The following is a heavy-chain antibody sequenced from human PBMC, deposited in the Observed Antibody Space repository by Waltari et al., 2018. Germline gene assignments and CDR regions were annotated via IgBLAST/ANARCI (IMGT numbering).Heavy chain of an antibody. D-gene: IGHD3-22*01. V-gene: IGHV3-48*02. CDR2: ISRTSSTK. Sequence: EVQLVESGGKLVQPGGSLRLSCAASGFTFSTYAMNWARQIPGKGLEWVSYISRTSSTKYYAESVEGRYVISRDNAKNLLYLEMSSLRDDDTAVYYCARNDYDSAGVYDYWGQGTLVTVSS. CDR1: GFTFSTYA. CDR3: ARNDYDSAGVYDY. J-gene: IGHJ4*02.